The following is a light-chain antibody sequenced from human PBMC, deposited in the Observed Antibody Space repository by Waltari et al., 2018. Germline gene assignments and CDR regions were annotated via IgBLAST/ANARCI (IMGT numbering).Light chain of an antibody. V-gene: IGKV3D-7*01. CDR3: QQDFNLPFT. CDR1: QSVSGGY. CDR2: GTS. J-gene: IGKJ3*01. Sequence: EIVMTQSPTTVSLSPGDGATLSCRASQSVSGGYLSWYQQKPGQAPRLLIYGTSTRATGVPARFSGSGSGTDFTLTISNLQPDDFAVYYCQQDFNLPFTFGPGTKEEIK.